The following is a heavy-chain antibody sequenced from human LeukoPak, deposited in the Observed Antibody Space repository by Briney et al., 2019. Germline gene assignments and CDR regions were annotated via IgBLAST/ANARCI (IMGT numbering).Heavy chain of an antibody. CDR2: INSDGSST. J-gene: IGHJ4*02. D-gene: IGHD6-13*01. CDR3: ACSSSWFLDY. V-gene: IGHV3-74*01. Sequence: GGSLRLSCAASGFTFSVYWMHWVRQAPGKGLVWVSRINSDGSSTSYADSVKGRFTISRDNAKNTLFLQMNSLRAEDTAVYYCACSSSWFLDYWGQGTLVTVSS. CDR1: GFTFSVYW.